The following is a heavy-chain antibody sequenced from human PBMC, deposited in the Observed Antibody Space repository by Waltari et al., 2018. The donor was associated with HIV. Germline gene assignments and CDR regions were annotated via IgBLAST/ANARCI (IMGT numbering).Heavy chain of an antibody. D-gene: IGHD3-3*01. CDR1: RAPILSNNYY. CDR2: VSYSGST. CDR3: ATYSDFWSGYSERHSYEYGINV. Sequence: QLQLQESGPGLVKPSVTLSPTCPVSRAPILSNNYYWGSIRQPPGKGLEWIGSVSYSGSTYYNPSLKSRVTISVDTSKNQFSLKLNSVTAADTAVYYCATYSDFWSGYSERHSYEYGINVWGQGTTVTVSS. J-gene: IGHJ6*02. V-gene: IGHV4-39*01.